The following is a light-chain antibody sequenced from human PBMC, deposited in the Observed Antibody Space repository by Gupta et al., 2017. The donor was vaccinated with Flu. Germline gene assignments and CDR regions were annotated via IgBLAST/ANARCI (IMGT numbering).Light chain of an antibody. CDR3: QKRSNWPPYT. Sequence: EIVLTQPPATLSLSPGERATLFCRASQSVSTYLAWYQHKPGQAPRLLIYDASNRATGIPARFSGSGSGTDFTLTISSLEPEDFAVYYCQKRSNWPPYTFGQGTRLEI. J-gene: IGKJ2*01. CDR2: DAS. V-gene: IGKV3-11*01. CDR1: QSVSTY.